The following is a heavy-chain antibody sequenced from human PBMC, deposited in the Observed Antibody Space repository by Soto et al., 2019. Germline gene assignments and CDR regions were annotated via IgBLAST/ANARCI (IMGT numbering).Heavy chain of an antibody. D-gene: IGHD3-10*01. CDR1: GGSINSYY. Sequence: ETLSLTCTVSGGSINSYYWSWIRQPPGKGLEWIGYISHSGTTSYNPSLKSRLTISLNTSKNQFSLKLRSVSAADTAIYYCARGTRATQYYFYFYGMDVWGQGTTVTVSS. J-gene: IGHJ6*02. CDR2: ISHSGTT. CDR3: ARGTRATQYYFYFYGMDV. V-gene: IGHV4-59*01.